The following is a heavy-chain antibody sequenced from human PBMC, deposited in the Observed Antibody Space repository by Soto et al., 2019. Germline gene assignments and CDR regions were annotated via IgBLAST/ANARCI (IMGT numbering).Heavy chain of an antibody. CDR1: GGSFSSYY. D-gene: IGHD3-9*01. J-gene: IGHJ5*02. CDR2: IYDSGST. V-gene: IGHV4-59*01. Sequence: PSETLSLTCTVTGGSFSSYYWSWIRQSPGKGLEWIGYIYDSGSTNYNPSLKSRVTISKDTAKNQFSLKLSSVTAADTAVYYCARGVNFEWLSSQNWFDPWGQGTLVTVSS. CDR3: ARGVNFEWLSSQNWFDP.